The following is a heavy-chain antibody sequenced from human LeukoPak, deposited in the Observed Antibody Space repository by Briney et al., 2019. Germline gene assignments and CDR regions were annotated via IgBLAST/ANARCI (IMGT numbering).Heavy chain of an antibody. CDR3: ASGSGWYSPDY. CDR1: GFTFASSP. Sequence: SVKVSCKASGFTFASSPMQWVRQARGQRLEWIGWIVVGSGNTNYAQKFQERVTITRDMSTSTAYMELSSLRSEDTAVYYCASGSGWYSPDYWGQGALVTVSS. CDR2: IVVGSGNT. D-gene: IGHD6-19*01. V-gene: IGHV1-58*02. J-gene: IGHJ4*02.